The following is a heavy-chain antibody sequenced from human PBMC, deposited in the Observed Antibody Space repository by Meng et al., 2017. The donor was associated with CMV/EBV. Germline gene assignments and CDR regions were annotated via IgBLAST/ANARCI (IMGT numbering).Heavy chain of an antibody. V-gene: IGHV3-21*01. CDR1: GFTFSSYS. CDR2: ISSSISYI. D-gene: IGHD2-2*01. CDR3: ARDSPVASSTSCHDY. J-gene: IGHJ4*02. Sequence: GESLKISCSASGFTFSSYSMNWVRQAPGKGLVWVSSISSSISYIYYADSVKGRFTISRDNAKNSLYLQMSSLRAEDTAVYYCARDSPVASSTSCHDYWGQGTLVTVSS.